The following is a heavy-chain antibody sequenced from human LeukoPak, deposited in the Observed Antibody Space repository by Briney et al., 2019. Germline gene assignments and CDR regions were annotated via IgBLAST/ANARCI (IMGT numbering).Heavy chain of an antibody. V-gene: IGHV4-59*01. CDR2: IYYSGTT. Sequence: SETLSLTCTVSGGSISSYYWSWIRQPPRKGREWSGYIYYSGTTNYNPSLKSRVTISVDTSKNQFSLKLSSVTAADTAVYYCARGVYIAAAQYGYWGQGTLVTVSS. CDR3: ARGVYIAAAQYGY. CDR1: GGSISSYY. J-gene: IGHJ4*02. D-gene: IGHD6-13*01.